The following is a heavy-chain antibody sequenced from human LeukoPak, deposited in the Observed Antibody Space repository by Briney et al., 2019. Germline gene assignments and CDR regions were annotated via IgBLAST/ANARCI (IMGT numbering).Heavy chain of an antibody. CDR3: ARSQQLQTLYGMDV. D-gene: IGHD6-13*01. Sequence: ASVKVSCKASGHTFTSYGISWVRQAPGQGLEWMGWISAYNGNTNYAQKFQGGVTMTTDTSTSTAYMELRSLRSDDTAVYYCARSQQLQTLYGMDVWGQGTTVTVSS. V-gene: IGHV1-18*01. CDR2: ISAYNGNT. J-gene: IGHJ6*02. CDR1: GHTFTSYG.